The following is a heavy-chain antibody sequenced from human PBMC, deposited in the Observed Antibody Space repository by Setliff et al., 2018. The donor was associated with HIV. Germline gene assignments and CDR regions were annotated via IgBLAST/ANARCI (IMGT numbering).Heavy chain of an antibody. CDR2: INHSGST. Sequence: SETLSLTCAVYGGYFSGYYWSWIRQPPGKGLECIGEINHSGSTKYNPSLKSRVTISVDTSKNQFSLQLSSANAADTAVYYCARRPRDSSGYSGAFDIWGQGTMVTVSS. V-gene: IGHV4-34*01. J-gene: IGHJ3*02. CDR1: GGYFSGYY. D-gene: IGHD3-22*01. CDR3: ARRPRDSSGYSGAFDI.